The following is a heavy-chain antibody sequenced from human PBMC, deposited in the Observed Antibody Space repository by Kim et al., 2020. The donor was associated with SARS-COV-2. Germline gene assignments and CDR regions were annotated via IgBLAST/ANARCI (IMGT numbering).Heavy chain of an antibody. J-gene: IGHJ4*02. V-gene: IGHV3-30*07. CDR3: ARGSDYYGSGSYSAYFDY. Sequence: GRFTISRDNSKNTLYLQMNSLRAEDTAVYYCARGSDYYGSGSYSAYFDYWGQGTLVTVSS. D-gene: IGHD3-10*01.